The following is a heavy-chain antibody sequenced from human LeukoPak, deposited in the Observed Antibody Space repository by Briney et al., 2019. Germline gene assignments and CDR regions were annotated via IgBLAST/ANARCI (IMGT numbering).Heavy chain of an antibody. V-gene: IGHV5-51*01. CDR2: IRSADSNT. D-gene: IGHD4-17*01. J-gene: IGHJ4*02. CDR1: GYSFTNYW. CDR3: AGARHGDYRWDY. Sequence: PGESLKISCKDSGYSFTNYWIGWVRQMPGKGLEWMGIIRSADSNTKYSPSFQGQVTISADKSISTAYLQWSGLKASDTAMYYCAGARHGDYRWDYWGQGTLVTVSS.